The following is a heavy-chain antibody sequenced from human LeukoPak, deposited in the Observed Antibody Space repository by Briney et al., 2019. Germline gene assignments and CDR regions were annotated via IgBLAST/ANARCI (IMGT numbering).Heavy chain of an antibody. Sequence: GGSLRLSCAASGFTVSSTYMSWVRQVPGKGLEWVSVIYGGGSTYYADSVKGRFTISRDNSKNTLYLQMNSLRAEDTAVYYCARDSNYDYWGQGTLVTVSS. CDR2: IYGGGST. V-gene: IGHV3-66*02. J-gene: IGHJ4*02. D-gene: IGHD6-13*01. CDR1: GFTVSSTY. CDR3: ARDSNYDY.